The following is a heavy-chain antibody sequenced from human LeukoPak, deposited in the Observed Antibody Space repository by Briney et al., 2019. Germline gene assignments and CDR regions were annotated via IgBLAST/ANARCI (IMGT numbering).Heavy chain of an antibody. J-gene: IGHJ4*02. V-gene: IGHV3-64D*09. D-gene: IGHD4-17*01. CDR2: ISSNGDRI. Sequence: GGSLRLSCSVSGFTFSSYAMYWVRQPPGKGLEYVSAISSNGDRIYYADSVKGRFTISRDNSKNTVYLQMSSLGAGDTAVYYCVKVRIPWTTVTGFDYWGQGTLVTVSS. CDR3: VKVRIPWTTVTGFDY. CDR1: GFTFSSYA.